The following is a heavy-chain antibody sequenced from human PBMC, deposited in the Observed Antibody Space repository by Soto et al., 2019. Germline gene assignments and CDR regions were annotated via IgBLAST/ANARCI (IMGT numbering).Heavy chain of an antibody. D-gene: IGHD4-17*01. CDR2: IYPSDSDT. V-gene: IGHV5-51*01. CDR1: GYTFTIYW. Sequence: GESLKISCQVSGYTFTIYWIGWVLHMPGKGLEWMGIIYPSDSDTRYSPSFQGQVTISADQSINTAYLQWDSLKASDTAIYYCARPANTVADHFDLWGQGTPVTVSS. CDR3: ARPANTVADHFDL. J-gene: IGHJ4*02.